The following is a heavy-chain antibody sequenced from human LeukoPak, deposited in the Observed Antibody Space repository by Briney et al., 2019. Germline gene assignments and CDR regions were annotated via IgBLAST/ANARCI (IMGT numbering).Heavy chain of an antibody. J-gene: IGHJ4*02. CDR3: ARVAGGYSYGYEDY. D-gene: IGHD5-18*01. CDR1: GYTFTSNG. Sequence: ASVKVSCKASGYTFTSNGISWVRQAPGQGLGWMGWISPYSGNTNFAQNLQGRVTMTTDTAARTAYMELRSLRSDDTAMYYCARVAGGYSYGYEDYWGQGTLVTVSS. CDR2: ISPYSGNT. V-gene: IGHV1-18*01.